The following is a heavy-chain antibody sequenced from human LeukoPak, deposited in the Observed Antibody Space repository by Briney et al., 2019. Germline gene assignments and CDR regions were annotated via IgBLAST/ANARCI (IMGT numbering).Heavy chain of an antibody. CDR1: GYIFTDYY. D-gene: IGHD4-11*01. CDR3: ARVAYGNTATPFDH. V-gene: IGHV1-2*06. J-gene: IGHJ4*02. Sequence: GASVTVSCKASGYIFTDYYIHWVRQAPGQGPEWMGRINPNSGDTDSAQKFQGRVTMTRVASITTVYMEMRRLTSDDTAVYYCARVAYGNTATPFDHWGQGTLVIVSS. CDR2: INPNSGDT.